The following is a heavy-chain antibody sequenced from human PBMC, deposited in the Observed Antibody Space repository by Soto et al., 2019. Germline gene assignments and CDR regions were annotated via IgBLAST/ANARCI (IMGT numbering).Heavy chain of an antibody. Sequence: ASVKVSCKASGYTFTSYYMHWVRQAPGQGLEWMGIINPSGGSTSYAQKFQGRVTMTRDTSTSTVYMELSSLRSEDTAVYYCAREVVGATYYYYGMDVWGQGTTVTVSS. CDR1: GYTFTSYY. D-gene: IGHD1-26*01. CDR2: INPSGGST. CDR3: AREVVGATYYYYGMDV. V-gene: IGHV1-46*03. J-gene: IGHJ6*02.